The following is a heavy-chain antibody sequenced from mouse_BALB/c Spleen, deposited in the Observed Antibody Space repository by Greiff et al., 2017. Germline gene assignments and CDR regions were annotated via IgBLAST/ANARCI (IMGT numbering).Heavy chain of an antibody. CDR2: ISYDGSN. Sequence: EVKLQESGPGLVKPSQSLSLTCSVTGYSITSGYYWNWIRQFPGNKLEWMGYISYDGSNNYNPSLKNRISITRDTSKNQFFLKLNSVTTEDTATYYCARGDYRYFAYWGQGTLVTVSA. D-gene: IGHD2-14*01. CDR3: ARGDYRYFAY. CDR1: GYSITSGYY. V-gene: IGHV3-6*02. J-gene: IGHJ3*01.